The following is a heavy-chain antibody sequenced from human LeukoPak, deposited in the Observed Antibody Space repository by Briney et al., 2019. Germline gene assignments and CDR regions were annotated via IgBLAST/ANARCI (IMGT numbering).Heavy chain of an antibody. CDR2: MNPDSGDT. CDR1: GYSFTASD. J-gene: IGHJ4*02. V-gene: IGHV1-8*03. Sequence: ASVKVSCKASGYSFTASDNNWVRQATGQGLEWMGWMNPDSGDTGYAQKFQGRLTITRHMSSSTAYMELSRLRSDDTAVYYCTRGWDYWGQGTRVTVSS. CDR3: TRGWDY.